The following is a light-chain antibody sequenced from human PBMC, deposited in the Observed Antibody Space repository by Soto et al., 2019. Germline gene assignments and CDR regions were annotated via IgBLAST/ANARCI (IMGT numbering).Light chain of an antibody. CDR3: QQYDTYWT. J-gene: IGKJ1*01. V-gene: IGKV1-5*03. Sequence: DIKMTQSPSTLSASVGDRVTITCRASQSISNWLAWYQQKAGKAPKLLIYRASSLQSGVPSRFTGSGSGTEFALTISSLQPDDFATYYCQQYDTYWTFGQGTKVVIK. CDR2: RAS. CDR1: QSISNW.